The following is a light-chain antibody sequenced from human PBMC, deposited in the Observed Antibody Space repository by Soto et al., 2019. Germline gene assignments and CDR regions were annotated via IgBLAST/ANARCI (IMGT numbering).Light chain of an antibody. Sequence: QSVLTQPPSASGSPGQSVTISCTGTSSDVGGYNFVSWYQQHPGKAPKLMIYDVTERPSGVPDRFSGSKSGNTASLTVSGPQGEDGADYTCPPSAASNIPVLFGGGPTLPVL. J-gene: IGLJ2*01. V-gene: IGLV2-8*01. CDR3: PPSAASNIPVL. CDR1: SSDVGGYNF. CDR2: DVT.